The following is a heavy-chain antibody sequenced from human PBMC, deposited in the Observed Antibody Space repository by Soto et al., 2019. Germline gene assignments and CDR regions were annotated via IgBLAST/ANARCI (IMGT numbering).Heavy chain of an antibody. CDR3: TRTKTLGYSYGSNYYYYGMDV. V-gene: IGHV3-73*02. J-gene: IGHJ6*02. Sequence: EVQLVESGGGLVQPGGSLKLSCAASGFTFSGSAMHWVRQASGKGLEWVGGIRSKANSYATAYAASVKGRFTISRYDSKSTAYLQMSSLKTEDTAVYYCTRTKTLGYSYGSNYYYYGMDVWGQGTTVTVSS. CDR2: IRSKANSYAT. D-gene: IGHD5-18*01. CDR1: GFTFSGSA.